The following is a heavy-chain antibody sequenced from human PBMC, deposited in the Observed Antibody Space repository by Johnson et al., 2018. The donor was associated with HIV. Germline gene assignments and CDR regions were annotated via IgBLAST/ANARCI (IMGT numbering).Heavy chain of an antibody. CDR1: GFTFDDYG. Sequence: VLLVESGGGVVRPGGSLRLSCAASGFTFDDYGMSWVRQAPGKGLEWVSGINWNGGSTGYADSVKGRFTISRDNAKNFLYLQMNSLRAEDTAVYYCAKDGIDRERIRYFDWLLLNAFDIWGQGTMVTVSS. CDR2: INWNGGST. V-gene: IGHV3-20*04. D-gene: IGHD3-9*01. J-gene: IGHJ3*02. CDR3: AKDGIDRERIRYFDWLLLNAFDI.